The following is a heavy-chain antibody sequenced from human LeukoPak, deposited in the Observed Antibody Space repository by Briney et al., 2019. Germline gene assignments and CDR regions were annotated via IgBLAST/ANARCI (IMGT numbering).Heavy chain of an antibody. CDR2: IVVGSGNT. CDR1: GFTFTSSA. Sequence: TSVKVSCKASGFTFTSSAVQWVRQARGQRLEWIGWIVVGSGNTNYAQKFQERVTITRDMSTSLVYMELSSLRSEDTAVYYCAAEAAYYYDSRDSFDVWGQGTMVTVSS. CDR3: AAEAAYYYDSRDSFDV. D-gene: IGHD3-22*01. J-gene: IGHJ3*01. V-gene: IGHV1-58*01.